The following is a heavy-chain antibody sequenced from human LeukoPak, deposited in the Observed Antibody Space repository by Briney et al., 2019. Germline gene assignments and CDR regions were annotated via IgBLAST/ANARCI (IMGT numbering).Heavy chain of an antibody. CDR1: GFNFTNAW. V-gene: IGHV3-15*01. J-gene: IGHJ4*02. CDR2: IKSKADGGTT. D-gene: IGHD1-1*01. Sequence: VGSLRLSCAASGFNFTNAWVSWVRRAPGKGLEWLGRIKSKADGGTTLHAASVEDRFAISRDDTINTLYLQMNSLKIEDTAVYYCTDPPTSLWGQGILVTVSS. CDR3: TDPPTSL.